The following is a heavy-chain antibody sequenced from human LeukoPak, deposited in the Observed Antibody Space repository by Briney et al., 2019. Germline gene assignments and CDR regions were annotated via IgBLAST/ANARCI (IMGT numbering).Heavy chain of an antibody. V-gene: IGHV4-59*11. CDR2: IYYSGST. CDR3: ARVYYDSSGYFFDY. CDR1: GGSLSSHY. J-gene: IGHJ4*02. Sequence: SETLSLTCTVSGGSLSSHYWSWIRQPPGRGLEWIGYIYYSGSTNYNPSLKSRVTISVDTSKNQFSLKLSSVTAADSALYYCARVYYDSSGYFFDYWGQGTLVTVSS. D-gene: IGHD3-22*01.